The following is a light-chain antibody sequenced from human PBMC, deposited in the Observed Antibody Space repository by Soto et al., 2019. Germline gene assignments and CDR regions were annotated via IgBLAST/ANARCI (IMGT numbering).Light chain of an antibody. CDR2: SAS. CDR1: QNLGTLY. V-gene: IGKV3-20*01. J-gene: IGKJ1*01. CDR3: QQYAGLPQT. Sequence: LPQSPCTVSLSPEERRPLSFRASQNLGTLYLAWFQQKSGQAPRFLIYSASRMATGIPDRFTGSGSGTDFTLTINRLEPEDFAVYFCQQYAGLPQTFGQGTKVDI.